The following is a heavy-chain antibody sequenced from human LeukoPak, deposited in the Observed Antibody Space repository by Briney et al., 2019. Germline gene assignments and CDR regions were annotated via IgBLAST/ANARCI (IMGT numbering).Heavy chain of an antibody. D-gene: IGHD6-13*01. CDR2: IYYSGST. CDR3: ARRVLKGMTLDY. Sequence: SETLSLTCTVSGGSISSSSYYWGWIRQPPGKGLEWIGSIYYSGSTYYNPSLKSRATISVDTSKNQFSLKLSSVTAADTAVYYCARRVLKGMTLDYWGQGTLVTVSS. J-gene: IGHJ4*02. CDR1: GGSISSSSYY. V-gene: IGHV4-39*01.